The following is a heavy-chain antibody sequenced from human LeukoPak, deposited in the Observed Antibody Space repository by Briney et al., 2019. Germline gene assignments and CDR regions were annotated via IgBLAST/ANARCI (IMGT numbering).Heavy chain of an antibody. CDR3: ARGTRGDILTGYSLGY. CDR1: GYTFTSYG. V-gene: IGHV1-18*01. J-gene: IGHJ4*02. Sequence: ASVKVSCKASGYTFTSYGISWVRQAPGQGLEWMGWISAYNGNTNYAQKFQGRVTMTRNTSISIAYMEVSSLRSEDTAVYYCARGTRGDILTGYSLGYWGQGTLVTVSS. D-gene: IGHD3-9*01. CDR2: ISAYNGNT.